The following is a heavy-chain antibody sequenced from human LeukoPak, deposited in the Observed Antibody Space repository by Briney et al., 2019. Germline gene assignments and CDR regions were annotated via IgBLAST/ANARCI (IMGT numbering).Heavy chain of an antibody. J-gene: IGHJ1*01. V-gene: IGHV3-48*03. D-gene: IGHD4-23*01. Sequence: GGSLRLSCAASGFTSNPSELNWVRQAPGKGLEWISYISHTGSLIYYADSVKGRFTISRDNAKNVLYLQMNSLRVEDTGIYYCSSYCGEATCYGYFHHWGQGTLVSVSS. CDR1: GFTSNPSE. CDR2: ISHTGSLI. CDR3: SSYCGEATCYGYFHH.